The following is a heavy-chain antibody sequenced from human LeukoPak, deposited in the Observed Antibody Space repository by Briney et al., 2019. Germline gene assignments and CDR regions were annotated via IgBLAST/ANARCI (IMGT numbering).Heavy chain of an antibody. CDR3: ARVSSVWTYYYDSSGYYWFDY. D-gene: IGHD3-22*01. V-gene: IGHV4-59*01. CDR1: GGSISSYY. CDR2: IYYSGST. J-gene: IGHJ4*02. Sequence: PSETLSLTCTVSGGSISSYYWSWIRQPPGKGLEWIGYIYYSGSTNYNPSLKSRVTISVDTSKNQFSLKLSSVTAADTAVYYCARVSSVWTYYYDSSGYYWFDYWGQGTLVTVSS.